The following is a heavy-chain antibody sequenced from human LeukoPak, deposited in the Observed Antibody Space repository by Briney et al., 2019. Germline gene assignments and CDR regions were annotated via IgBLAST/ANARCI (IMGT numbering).Heavy chain of an antibody. CDR1: GFTFSSYG. J-gene: IGHJ4*02. V-gene: IGHV3-23*01. D-gene: IGHD4-17*01. CDR3: ARVSSNTVTTLQYFDY. CDR2: ISGSGGTT. Sequence: GGSLRLSCAASGFTFSSYGMSWVRQAPGKGLEWVSAISGSGGTTYYADSVKGRFTISRDNSKNTLHLQMNSLRAEDTAAYYCARVSSNTVTTLQYFDYWGQGTLVTVSS.